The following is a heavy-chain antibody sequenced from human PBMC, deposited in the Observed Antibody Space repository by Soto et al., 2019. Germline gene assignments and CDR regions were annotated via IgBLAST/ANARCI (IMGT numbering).Heavy chain of an antibody. D-gene: IGHD3-10*01. CDR2: IDDTSTST. CDR1: GFTFSVYA. J-gene: IGHJ6*02. V-gene: IGHV3-23*01. Sequence: EVQLLESGGGLVQPGGSLRLSCAASGFTFSVYALIWVRQAPGRGLEWVAGIDDTSTSTFYADSVKGRFTISRDNSKSTLYLQMNSLRAEDTAVYYCARAMVRGVIPSYYYYYGMDVWGQGTTVTVS. CDR3: ARAMVRGVIPSYYYYYGMDV.